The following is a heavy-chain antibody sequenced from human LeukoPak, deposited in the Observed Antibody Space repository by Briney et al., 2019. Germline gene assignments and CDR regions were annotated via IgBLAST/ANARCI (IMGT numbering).Heavy chain of an antibody. CDR2: FDPEDGET. D-gene: IGHD3-22*01. V-gene: IGHV1-24*01. Sequence: AASVKVSCKVSGCTLTELSMHWVRQAPGKGLEWMGGFDPEDGETIYAQKFQGRVTMTEDTSTDTAYMELSSLRSEDTAVYYCATGQNYYDSSGYYAPGGVGYWGQGTLVTVSS. J-gene: IGHJ4*02. CDR3: ATGQNYYDSSGYYAPGGVGY. CDR1: GCTLTELS.